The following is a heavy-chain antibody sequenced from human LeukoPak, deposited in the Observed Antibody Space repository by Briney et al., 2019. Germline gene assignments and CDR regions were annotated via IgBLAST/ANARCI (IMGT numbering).Heavy chain of an antibody. Sequence: PSETLSLTCTVSGGSISSSSYYWGWIRQPPGKGLEWIGSIYYSGSTYYNPSLKSRVTISVDTSKNQFSLKLSSVTAADTAVYYCARELYYYGSGTQTPTWDYWGQGTLVTVSS. CDR2: IYYSGST. V-gene: IGHV4-39*07. CDR1: GGSISSSSYY. J-gene: IGHJ4*02. CDR3: ARELYYYGSGTQTPTWDY. D-gene: IGHD3-10*01.